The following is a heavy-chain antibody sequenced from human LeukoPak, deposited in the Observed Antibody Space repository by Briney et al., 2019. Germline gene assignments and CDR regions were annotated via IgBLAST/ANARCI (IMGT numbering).Heavy chain of an antibody. CDR2: INPNSGGT. D-gene: IGHD5-18*01. CDR1: GYTFTGYY. J-gene: IGHJ4*02. CDR3: ARSFGGYSYVDFDY. V-gene: IGHV1-2*02. Sequence: ASVKVSCKASGYTFTGYYMHWVRQAPGQGLEWMGWINPNSGGTNYAQKFQGRVTMTRDTSISTAYMELSRLRSDDTAVYYCARSFGGYSYVDFDYWGQGTLVTVSS.